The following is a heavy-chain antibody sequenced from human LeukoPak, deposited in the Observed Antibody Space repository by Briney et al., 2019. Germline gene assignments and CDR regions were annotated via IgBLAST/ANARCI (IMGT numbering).Heavy chain of an antibody. J-gene: IGHJ6*03. CDR1: GFSFSSYW. V-gene: IGHV5-51*01. Sequence: GESLKISCKGSGFSFSSYWIGWVRQMPGKGLEWMGIIHPGDSDTRYSPSFQGQVTISADMSISTAYLQWSSLTASDTALYYCARHGGGGHDFWSGYDDYYYMDVWGKGTTVTVSS. CDR2: IHPGDSDT. CDR3: ARHGGGGHDFWSGYDDYYYMDV. D-gene: IGHD3-3*01.